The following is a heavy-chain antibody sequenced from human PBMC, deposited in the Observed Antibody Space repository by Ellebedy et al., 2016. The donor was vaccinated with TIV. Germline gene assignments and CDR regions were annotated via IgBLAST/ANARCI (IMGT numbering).Heavy chain of an antibody. CDR1: GYTFTSYD. V-gene: IGHV1-8*01. J-gene: IGHJ3*01. CDR3: ARDQIRRNDDAFDL. Sequence: AASVKVSCKASGYTFTSYDINWVRHATGRGLEWMGCMNPNSGNTGYAQKFQGIVPMSRNTSISTSYLELSSLRSDDTAVYYCARDQIRRNDDAFDLWGQGTMVTVSS. CDR2: MNPNSGNT. D-gene: IGHD1-1*01.